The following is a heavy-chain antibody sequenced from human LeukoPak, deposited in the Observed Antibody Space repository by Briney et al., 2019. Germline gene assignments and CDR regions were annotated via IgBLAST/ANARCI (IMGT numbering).Heavy chain of an antibody. CDR1: GFTFSSYA. Sequence: GGSLRLSCAASGFTFSSYAMSWVRQAPGKGLEWVSAISGSGGSTYYADSVKGRFTISRDNSKNTLYLQMDSLRAEDTAVYYCAKDRDRPYSSSWYSDYWGQGTLVTVSS. D-gene: IGHD6-13*01. J-gene: IGHJ4*02. CDR3: AKDRDRPYSSSWYSDY. CDR2: ISGSGGST. V-gene: IGHV3-23*01.